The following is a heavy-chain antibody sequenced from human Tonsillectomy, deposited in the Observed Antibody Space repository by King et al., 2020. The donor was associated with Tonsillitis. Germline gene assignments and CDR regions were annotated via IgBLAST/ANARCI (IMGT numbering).Heavy chain of an antibody. CDR3: AKEERVWKTTYFDY. Sequence: VQLVESGGGVVQPGRSLRLSCAASGFSFSSYVMDWVRQAQGKGLEWVAGISYDGSNKYYADSVKGRFTISRDNSKNTLCLQMNSLRAEDTAIYYCAKEERVWKTTYFDYWGQGTMVTVSS. V-gene: IGHV3-30*18. CDR2: ISYDGSNK. D-gene: IGHD1-1*01. J-gene: IGHJ4*02. CDR1: GFSFSSYV.